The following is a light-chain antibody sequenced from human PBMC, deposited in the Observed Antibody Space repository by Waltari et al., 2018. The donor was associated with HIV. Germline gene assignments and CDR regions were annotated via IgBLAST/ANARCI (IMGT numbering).Light chain of an antibody. CDR2: KAS. Sequence: DVQMTQSPSTLSAGVGDKVTITCRASQIIDNWLALYQQKPGKSPKLLIYKASYLESGVPSRFSGSVSGADFTLIIDGLQPDDFATYYCQLYNSHSYAFGQGTKVDVK. V-gene: IGKV1-5*03. CDR1: QIIDNW. CDR3: QLYNSHSYA. J-gene: IGKJ2*01.